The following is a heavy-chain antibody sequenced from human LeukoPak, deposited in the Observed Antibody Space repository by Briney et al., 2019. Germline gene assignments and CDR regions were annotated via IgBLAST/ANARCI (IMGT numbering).Heavy chain of an antibody. CDR3: AKGSYDFWSGLKYYYYYYGMDV. J-gene: IGHJ6*02. CDR2: ISGSGGST. Sequence: HSGGSLRLSCAASGFTFSSYGMHWVRQAPGKGLEWVSAISGSGGSTYYADSVKGRFTISRDNSKNTLYLQMNSLRAEDTAVYYCAKGSYDFWSGLKYYYYYYGMDVWGQGTTVTVSS. CDR1: GFTFSSYG. V-gene: IGHV3-23*01. D-gene: IGHD3-3*01.